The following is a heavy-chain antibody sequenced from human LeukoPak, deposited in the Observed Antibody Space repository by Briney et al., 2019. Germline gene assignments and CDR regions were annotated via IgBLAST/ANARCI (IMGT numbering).Heavy chain of an antibody. D-gene: IGHD3-10*01. J-gene: IGHJ6*03. V-gene: IGHV3-21*01. Sequence: PGGSLRLSCAASGFTFSRYAMNWVRQAPGKGLEWVSSISTTSSSSYIHYADSMKGRFTISRDNANISLYLQMNSLRAEDTAVYYCARVMAGYSYMDVWGKGTTVTVSS. CDR2: ISTTSSSSYI. CDR3: ARVMAGYSYMDV. CDR1: GFTFSRYA.